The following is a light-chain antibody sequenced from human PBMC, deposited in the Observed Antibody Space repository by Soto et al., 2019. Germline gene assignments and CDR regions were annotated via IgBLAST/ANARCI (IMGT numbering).Light chain of an antibody. CDR3: QQYNNWPPLT. J-gene: IGKJ4*01. CDR1: QSVSSN. CDR2: GSS. Sequence: EIVMTQSPATLSVSPGERATLSCRASQSVSSNLAWYQQKPGQAPRLLIYGSSTRATGIPARFSGIGSGTEFTLTISSLQSEDFEVYYFQQYNNWPPLTFGGGTKVEIK. V-gene: IGKV3-15*01.